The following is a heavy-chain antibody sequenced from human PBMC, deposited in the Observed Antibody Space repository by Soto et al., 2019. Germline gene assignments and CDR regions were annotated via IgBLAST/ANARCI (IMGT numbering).Heavy chain of an antibody. CDR3: ARVEVVVVAATRYYGMDV. CDR2: INHSGST. J-gene: IGHJ6*02. CDR1: GGSFSGYY. D-gene: IGHD2-15*01. Sequence: QVQLQQWGAGLLKPSETLSLTCAVYGGSFSGYYWSWIRQPPGKGLEWIGEINHSGSTNYNPSLKSRVTISVDTSKNQFSLKLSSVTAADTAVYYCARVEVVVVAATRYYGMDVWGQGTTVTVSS. V-gene: IGHV4-34*01.